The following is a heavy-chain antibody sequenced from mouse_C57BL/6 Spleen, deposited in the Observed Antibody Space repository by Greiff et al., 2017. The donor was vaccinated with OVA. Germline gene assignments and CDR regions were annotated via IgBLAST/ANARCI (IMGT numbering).Heavy chain of an antibody. J-gene: IGHJ4*01. CDR1: GYTFTSYW. CDR3: ARNGNRGYYAMDY. Sequence: QVQLQQPGAELVKPGASVKLSCKASGYTFTSYWMQWVKQRPGQGLEWIGEIDPSDSYTNYNQKFKGKATLTVDTSSSTAYMQLSSLTSEDSAVYYCARNGNRGYYAMDYWGQGTSVTVSS. CDR2: IDPSDSYT. D-gene: IGHD2-1*01. V-gene: IGHV1-50*01.